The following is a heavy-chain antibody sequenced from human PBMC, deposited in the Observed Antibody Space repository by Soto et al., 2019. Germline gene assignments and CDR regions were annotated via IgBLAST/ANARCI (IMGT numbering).Heavy chain of an antibody. Sequence: SETLSLTYTVSGGSISFDHYHWTWISQPPRKSKEWIGYVHYSGSVLYNPSLQSRVSISVDTSKNQFSLKLSSVTAADTAVYFCAREDDGGDRDYYGLDVWGQGTMVTVSS. CDR1: GGSISFDHYH. CDR3: AREDDGGDRDYYGLDV. CDR2: VHYSGSV. V-gene: IGHV4-30-4*01. J-gene: IGHJ6*02. D-gene: IGHD2-21*02.